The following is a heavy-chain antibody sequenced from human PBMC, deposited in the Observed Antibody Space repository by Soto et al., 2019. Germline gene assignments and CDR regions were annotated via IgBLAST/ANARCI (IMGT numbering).Heavy chain of an antibody. CDR2: MNPNSGNT. D-gene: IGHD3-3*01. J-gene: IGHJ6*02. Sequence: ASVKVSCKASGYTFTSYDINWVRQATGQGFEYLGWMNPNSGNTGYVKKFQGRVTMTRDTSMSTAYMELSSLRSEDTAVYYCARGGRITIFGVVTLGYYYGMDVWGQGTTVTVSS. CDR1: GYTFTSYD. V-gene: IGHV1-8*01. CDR3: ARGGRITIFGVVTLGYYYGMDV.